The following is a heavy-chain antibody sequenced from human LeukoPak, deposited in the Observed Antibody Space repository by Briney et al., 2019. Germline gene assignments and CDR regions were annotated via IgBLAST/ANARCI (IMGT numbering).Heavy chain of an antibody. CDR2: IYSGDTT. D-gene: IGHD6-13*01. Sequence: TGGSLRLSCAPSGFTVSNYMNWVRQAPGKGLEWISVIYSGDTTYYADSVKGRFTISRDTSKNMLYLQMNSLRADDTAVYYCARAAWYSSSWQEGYYFDYWGQGTLVTVSS. CDR1: GFTVSNY. J-gene: IGHJ4*02. CDR3: ARAAWYSSSWQEGYYFDY. V-gene: IGHV3-53*01.